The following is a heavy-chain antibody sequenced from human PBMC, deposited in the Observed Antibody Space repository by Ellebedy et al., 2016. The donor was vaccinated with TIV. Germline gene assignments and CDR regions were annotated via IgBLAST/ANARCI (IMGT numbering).Heavy chain of an antibody. CDR2: INAGNGNT. CDR3: AREKAFDM. Sequence: AASVKVSCKASGYTFSNYALHWVRQAPGQRLEWMGWINAGNGNTKYSQKFQGRVTITRDTSANTTYMELSSLRSEDTAVYYCAREKAFDMWGQGTMVTVSS. J-gene: IGHJ3*02. V-gene: IGHV1-3*01. CDR1: GYTFSNYA.